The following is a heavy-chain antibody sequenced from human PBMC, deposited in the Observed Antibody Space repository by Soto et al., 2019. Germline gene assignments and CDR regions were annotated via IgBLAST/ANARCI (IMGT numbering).Heavy chain of an antibody. CDR2: ITGSGDNT. CDR3: ARGYMSHYFDY. V-gene: IGHV3-23*01. D-gene: IGHD5-12*01. J-gene: IGHJ4*02. CDR1: GFSFSDFI. Sequence: GSLRLSCVASGFSFSDFIMTWVRQAPGKGLEWVTLITGSGDNTASTDSVKGRFTVSRDNSKNTLYLQMNSLRGEDTAVYYCARGYMSHYFDYWGQGSLVTVSS.